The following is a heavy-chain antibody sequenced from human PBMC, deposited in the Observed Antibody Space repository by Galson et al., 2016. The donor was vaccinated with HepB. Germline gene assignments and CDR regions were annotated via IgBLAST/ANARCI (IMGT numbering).Heavy chain of an antibody. D-gene: IGHD6-19*01. Sequence: SLRLSCAASGFIVSSNDMRWVRRAPGKGLEWVSVLYSGGSTYYADSVKGRFTISRDNSKNTLYLQMNSLRDEDTAVYYCAKDHGNKWLNNWFDPWGQGTLVTVSS. J-gene: IGHJ5*02. CDR3: AKDHGNKWLNNWFDP. CDR2: LYSGGST. CDR1: GFIVSSND. V-gene: IGHV3-53*01.